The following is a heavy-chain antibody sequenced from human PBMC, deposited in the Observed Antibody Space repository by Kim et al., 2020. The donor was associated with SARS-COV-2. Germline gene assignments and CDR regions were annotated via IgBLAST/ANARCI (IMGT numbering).Heavy chain of an antibody. CDR1: GFTFDDYA. D-gene: IGHD3-3*01. Sequence: GGSLRLSCAASGFTFDDYAMHWVRQAPGKGLEWVSGISWNSGSIGYADSVKGRFTISRDNAKNSLYLQMNSLRAEDTALYYCAKEVWSGSSTGAAKTNYYFDYWGQGTLVTVSS. V-gene: IGHV3-9*01. J-gene: IGHJ4*02. CDR2: ISWNSGSI. CDR3: AKEVWSGSSTGAAKTNYYFDY.